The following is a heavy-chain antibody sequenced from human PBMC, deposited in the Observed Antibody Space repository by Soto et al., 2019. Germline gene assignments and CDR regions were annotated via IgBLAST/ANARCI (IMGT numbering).Heavy chain of an antibody. J-gene: IGHJ5*02. CDR2: IYYSGIT. V-gene: IGHV4-59*08. CDR3: ARHTAPMAAYWFDP. CDR1: GGSISSYY. D-gene: IGHD5-18*01. Sequence: SETLSLTCTVSGGSISSYYWSWIRQPPGKGLEWIGYIYYSGITNYNPSLKSRVTISIDTSKNQFSLKLRSVTAADTAVYYCARHTAPMAAYWFDPWGQGTLVTVSS.